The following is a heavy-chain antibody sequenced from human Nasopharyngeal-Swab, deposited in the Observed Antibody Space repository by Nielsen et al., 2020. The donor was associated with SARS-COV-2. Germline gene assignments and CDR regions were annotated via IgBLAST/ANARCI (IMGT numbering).Heavy chain of an antibody. Sequence: SETLSLTCTVSGGSTSSDYWSWIRLPPGKGLEWIGYIYYSGSTNYNPSPKSRVTISVDTPKNQFSLKLSSVTAADTAVYYCARECGTYGAFDIWGQGTMVTVSS. D-gene: IGHD1-26*01. CDR3: ARECGTYGAFDI. V-gene: IGHV4-59*01. J-gene: IGHJ3*02. CDR2: IYYSGST. CDR1: GGSTSSDY.